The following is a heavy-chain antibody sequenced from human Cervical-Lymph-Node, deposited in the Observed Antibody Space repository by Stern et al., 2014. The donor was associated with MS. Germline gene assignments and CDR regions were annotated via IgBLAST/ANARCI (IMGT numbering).Heavy chain of an antibody. CDR1: GFTFDDYA. V-gene: IGHV3-9*01. CDR2: LTWNSDNI. CDR3: VKPYWTQLWASHFDL. Sequence: EVQLVESGGGFVKPGRSLRLSCTASGFTFDDYAMHWVRQAPGKGLEWVSGLTWNSDNIAYADSVKGRFTITRDNAKSSLYLQMDSLRPEDTAFYYCVKPYWTQLWASHFDLWGRGSLVTVSS. D-gene: IGHD1-1*01. J-gene: IGHJ2*01.